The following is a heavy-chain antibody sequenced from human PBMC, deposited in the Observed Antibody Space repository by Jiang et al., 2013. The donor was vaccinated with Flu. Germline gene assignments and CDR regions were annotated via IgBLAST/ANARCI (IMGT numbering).Heavy chain of an antibody. CDR3: AREAGLWFGELRAPFEY. D-gene: IGHD3-10*01. CDR2: VDYRRST. CDR1: GGSIGRGAYY. Sequence: GSGLVKPSETLSLTCSVSGGSIGRGAYYWGWIRQTPGKGLEWIGSVDYRRSTYYNPSLKSRVSLSVDTANNQFSLRLTSATAADTAVYYCAREAGLWFGELRAPFEYWGQGRLVTVSS. J-gene: IGHJ4*02. V-gene: IGHV4-39*07.